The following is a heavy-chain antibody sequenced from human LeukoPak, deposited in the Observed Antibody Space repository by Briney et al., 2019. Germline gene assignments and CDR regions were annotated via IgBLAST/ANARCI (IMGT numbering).Heavy chain of an antibody. D-gene: IGHD5-12*01. CDR3: ARDRGPYSGYDSYYFDY. CDR1: GGSISSGGYY. J-gene: IGHJ4*02. Sequence: SETLSLTCTVSGGSISSGGYYWSWIRQHPGKGLEWIGYIYYSGSTYYNPPLKSRVTISVDTSKNQFSLKLSSVTAADTAVYYCARDRGPYSGYDSYYFDYWGQGTLVTVSS. V-gene: IGHV4-31*03. CDR2: IYYSGST.